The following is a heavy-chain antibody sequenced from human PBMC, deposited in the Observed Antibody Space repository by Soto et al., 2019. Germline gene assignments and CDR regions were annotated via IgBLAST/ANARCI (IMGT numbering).Heavy chain of an antibody. J-gene: IGHJ4*02. V-gene: IGHV1-46*01. D-gene: IGHD2-21*02. CDR1: GDTFTDYY. CDR3: ARGGLVVVVTAALDY. CDR2: VNPRGGHT. Sequence: QVQLMQSGAEVNKPGASVKVSCKASGDTFTDYYIHWVRQAPGQGLEWMGTVNPRGGHTTYAQHLLGRVTMTRHTSTSTLYMELTSLTSDDTAIYYSARGGLVVVVTAALDYWGQGTLVTVSS.